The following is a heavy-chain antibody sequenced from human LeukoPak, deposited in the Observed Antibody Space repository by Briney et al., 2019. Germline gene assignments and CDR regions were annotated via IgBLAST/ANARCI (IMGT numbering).Heavy chain of an antibody. V-gene: IGHV4-39*07. J-gene: IGHJ4*02. CDR2: INHNGGT. Sequence: SETLSLTCTVSGGSISSSSYYCTWIRQPPGKGLEWIGEINHNGGTNYNPSLKSRVTISVDTSRNQFSLKLSSVTAADTAVYYCARGGIADRLSRWGRGTLVTVSS. D-gene: IGHD6-6*01. CDR1: GGSISSSSYY. CDR3: ARGGIADRLSR.